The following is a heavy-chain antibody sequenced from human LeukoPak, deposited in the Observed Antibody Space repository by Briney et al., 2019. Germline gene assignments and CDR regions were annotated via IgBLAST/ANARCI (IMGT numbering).Heavy chain of an antibody. J-gene: IGHJ5*02. CDR3: ARDGGGNWFDL. CDR1: GYSISSGYY. D-gene: IGHD3-16*01. CDR2: IYHSGST. V-gene: IGHV4-38-2*02. Sequence: SETLSLTCTVSGYSISSGYYWGWIRQPPGNGLEWIGSIYHSGSTYYHPSLKSRVIISVDTYKNQFSLKLSSVSAADSAVYYCARDGGGNWFDLWRQGTLVSVLS.